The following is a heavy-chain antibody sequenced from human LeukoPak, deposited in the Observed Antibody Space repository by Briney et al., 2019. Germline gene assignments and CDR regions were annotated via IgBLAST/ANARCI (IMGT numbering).Heavy chain of an antibody. V-gene: IGHV1-2*02. CDR2: INPNSGGT. J-gene: IGHJ4*02. CDR3: ARDPFRRGYSYGYY. D-gene: IGHD5-18*01. CDR1: GYTFTGYY. Sequence: ASVKVSCKASGYTFTGYYMHWVRQAPGQGLEWMGWINPNSGGTSYAQKFQGRVTMTRDTSISTAYMELSRLRSDDTAVYYCARDPFRRGYSYGYYWGQGTLVTVSS.